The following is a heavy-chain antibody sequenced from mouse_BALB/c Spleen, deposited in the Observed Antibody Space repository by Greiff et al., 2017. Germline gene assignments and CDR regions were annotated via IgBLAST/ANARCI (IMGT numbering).Heavy chain of an antibody. V-gene: IGHV14-4*02. Sequence: EVQLQQSGAELVRSGASVKLSCTASGFNIKDYYMHWVKQRPEQGLEWIGWIDPENGDTEYAPKFQGKATMTADTSSNTAYLQLSSLTSEDTAVYYCNAVITTATAMDYWGQGTSVTVSS. D-gene: IGHD1-2*01. CDR1: GFNIKDYY. J-gene: IGHJ4*01. CDR2: IDPENGDT. CDR3: NAVITTATAMDY.